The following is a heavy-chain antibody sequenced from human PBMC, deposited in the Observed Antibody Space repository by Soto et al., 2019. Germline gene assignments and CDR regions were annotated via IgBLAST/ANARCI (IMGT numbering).Heavy chain of an antibody. CDR3: AKGPAIVLVPAAMNYYYGMDV. Sequence: PGWCLRIASASSRCTFSSYGMHWVRQAPGKGLEWVAVISYDGSNKYYADSVKGRFTISRDNSKNTLYLQMNSLRAEDTAVYYCAKGPAIVLVPAAMNYYYGMDVWGQGTTVTVSS. CDR2: ISYDGSNK. V-gene: IGHV3-30*18. CDR1: RCTFSSYG. D-gene: IGHD2-2*01. J-gene: IGHJ6*02.